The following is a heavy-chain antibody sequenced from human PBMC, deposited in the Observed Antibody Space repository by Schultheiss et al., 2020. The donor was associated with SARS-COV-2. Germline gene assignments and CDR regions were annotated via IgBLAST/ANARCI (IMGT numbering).Heavy chain of an antibody. V-gene: IGHV3-69-1*02. CDR1: GGSFMGYY. J-gene: IGHJ6*03. D-gene: IGHD1-26*01. CDR3: ARVGATTYYHYYMDF. CDR2: ISGGDSI. Sequence: GGSLRLSCDVNGGSFMGYYWSWIRQAPGKGLEWVSYISGGDSIYYAESVEGRFTSSRDNTKNSLFLQMDNLKAEDTGVYYCARVGATTYYHYYMDFWGEGTTVTVSS.